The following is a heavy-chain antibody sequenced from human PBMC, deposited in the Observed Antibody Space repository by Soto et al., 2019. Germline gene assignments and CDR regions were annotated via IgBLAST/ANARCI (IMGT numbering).Heavy chain of an antibody. CDR3: ATDRAQYSSGWYDY. CDR2: IKPSGGRT. CDR1: GYTFTSYY. D-gene: IGHD6-19*01. Sequence: QVQLVQSGAEVKKPGASVKVSCKASGYTFTSYYMHWVRQATGQGLEWMGIIKPSGGRTSYEQKSEGRVTMTSDTFTSKGTKQLNTLRSVDTAVYYCATDRAQYSSGWYDYWGQGTLVTVSS. J-gene: IGHJ4*02. V-gene: IGHV1-46*01.